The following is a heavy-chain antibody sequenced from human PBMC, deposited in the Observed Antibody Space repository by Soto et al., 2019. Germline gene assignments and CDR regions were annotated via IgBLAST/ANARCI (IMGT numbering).Heavy chain of an antibody. CDR2: IYHSGST. Sequence: SETLSLTCAVSSGSISSGKWWSWLRQPPGKGLEWVGEIYHSGSTNYNPSLKSRVSISVDKSKNQLSLTLSSVTAADTAVYYCARESPYGYSSDCWGQGTLVTVSS. J-gene: IGHJ4*02. CDR1: SGSISSGKW. CDR3: ARESPYGYSSDC. D-gene: IGHD6-13*01. V-gene: IGHV4-4*02.